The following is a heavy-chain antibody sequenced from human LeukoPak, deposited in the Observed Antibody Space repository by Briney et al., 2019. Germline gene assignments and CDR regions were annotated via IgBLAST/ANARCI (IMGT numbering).Heavy chain of an antibody. CDR3: ARSRSAGY. CDR1: GFTLSQYS. Sequence: GGSLRISCAASGFTLSQYSINWVRQAPGKGLEWVSHLRYTGETFYADSVKGRFTISRDNVRNSLYLQMNSLRAEDTAMYYCARSRSAGYWGQGTLVTVSS. J-gene: IGHJ4*02. CDR2: LRYTGET. V-gene: IGHV3-48*01.